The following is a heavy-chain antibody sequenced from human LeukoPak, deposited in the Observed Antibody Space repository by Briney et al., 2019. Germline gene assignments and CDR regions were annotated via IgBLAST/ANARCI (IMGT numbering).Heavy chain of an antibody. D-gene: IGHD4-17*01. CDR1: GFTFSSYS. V-gene: IGHV3-21*04. Sequence: GGSLRLSCAASGFTFSSYSMNWVRQAPGKGLEWVSSISSSSSYIYYADSVKGRFTISRDNAKNSLYLQMNSLRAEDTAVYYCAKDYGRDYGDGSWFDPWGQGTLVTVSS. CDR2: ISSSSSYI. J-gene: IGHJ5*02. CDR3: AKDYGRDYGDGSWFDP.